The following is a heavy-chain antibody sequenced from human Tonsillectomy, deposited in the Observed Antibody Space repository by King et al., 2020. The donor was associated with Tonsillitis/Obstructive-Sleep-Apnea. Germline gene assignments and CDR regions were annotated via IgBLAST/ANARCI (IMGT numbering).Heavy chain of an antibody. V-gene: IGHV1-69*06. CDR1: GDTFSSYA. J-gene: IGHJ4*02. D-gene: IGHD3-9*01. CDR2: IIPIFNTV. CDR3: ARGAEPTYYDILTGSYFDY. Sequence: QVQLVESGAEVKKPGSSVKVSCKASGDTFSSYAISWVRQAPGQGLEWMGGIIPIFNTVNYAQKFQGRVTITVAKSTSTVHMELRSLKSEDTAVYYCARGAEPTYYDILTGSYFDYWGQGTLVTVSS.